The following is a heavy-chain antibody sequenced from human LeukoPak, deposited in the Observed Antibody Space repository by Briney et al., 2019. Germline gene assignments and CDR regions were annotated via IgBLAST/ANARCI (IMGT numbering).Heavy chain of an antibody. J-gene: IGHJ6*02. CDR2: ISSRGTTI. CDR3: ARVRSGLHMDV. D-gene: IGHD2-15*01. Sequence: SQGLLYAVSGFPFSSYEMNWVPQARGKALEGVSYISSRGTTIYYVVSVKGRFPISRDNAKNSLYLQMNSLRAEDTALYYCARVRSGLHMDVWGQGTTVTVSS. CDR1: GFPFSSYE. V-gene: IGHV3-48*03.